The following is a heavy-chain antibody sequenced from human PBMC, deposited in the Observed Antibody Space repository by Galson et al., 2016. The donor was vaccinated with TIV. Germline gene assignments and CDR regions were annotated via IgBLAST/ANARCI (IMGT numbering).Heavy chain of an antibody. CDR1: GYTFRNYG. Sequence: SCKASGYTFRNYGFSWVRQAPGQGLEWLGWISSYNGDTNYAHNLRGRLTMTTDSSTTTAPMELRSLRSDDTAVYFCARDRGSMTMILVVDYHYGMDVWGQGTTVTVSS. D-gene: IGHD3-22*01. V-gene: IGHV1-18*04. CDR3: ARDRGSMTMILVVDYHYGMDV. J-gene: IGHJ6*02. CDR2: ISSYNGDT.